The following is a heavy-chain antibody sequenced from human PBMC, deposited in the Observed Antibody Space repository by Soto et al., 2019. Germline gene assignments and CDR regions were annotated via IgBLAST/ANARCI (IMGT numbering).Heavy chain of an antibody. CDR3: ARITPDASTGYFTMDV. Sequence: RGESLKISCKGSGYTFSSYWIGWVRQMPGKGLEWMGIIYPGDSDRRYSPSFQGQVTISADKSTSTAYLQWSSLKASDTAMYYCARITPDASTGYFTMDVWGQGTTVTVSS. CDR1: GYTFSSYW. CDR2: IYPGDSDR. V-gene: IGHV5-51*01. D-gene: IGHD3-22*01. J-gene: IGHJ6*02.